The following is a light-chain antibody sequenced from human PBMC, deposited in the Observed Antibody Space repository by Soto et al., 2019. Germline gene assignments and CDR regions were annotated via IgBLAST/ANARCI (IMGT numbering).Light chain of an antibody. CDR3: QQYNDNPRT. CDR1: QSISDY. CDR2: AAS. V-gene: IGKV1-39*01. Sequence: DIQMTQSPSSLSASVGDRVTIICRASQSISDYLNWYQQKPGKAPKLLIYAASSLKSGVPSRFSGSGSGTDFTLTISSLQPEDFATYYCQQYNDNPRTFGQGTRLEIK. J-gene: IGKJ5*01.